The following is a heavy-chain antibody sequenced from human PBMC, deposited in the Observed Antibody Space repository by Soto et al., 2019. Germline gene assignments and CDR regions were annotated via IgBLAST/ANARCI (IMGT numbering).Heavy chain of an antibody. D-gene: IGHD6-19*01. V-gene: IGHV1-18*01. CDR3: ARSLAVAPFDH. J-gene: IGHJ4*02. Sequence: QVQLVQSGAEVKKPGASVEVSCKASGYTFTNYGITWMRQAPGQGPEWMGWVSGSNGNTKYAPKIQGSVTMTRDTSTSTAYMELRSLTYDGTAVYYCARSLAVAPFDHWGQGTLVTVSS. CDR2: VSGSNGNT. CDR1: GYTFTNYG.